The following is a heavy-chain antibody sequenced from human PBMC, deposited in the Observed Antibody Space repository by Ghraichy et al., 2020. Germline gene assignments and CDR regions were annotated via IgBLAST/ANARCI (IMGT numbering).Heavy chain of an antibody. CDR2: INHSGST. D-gene: IGHD2-2*02. V-gene: IGHV4-34*01. Sequence: SETLSLTCAVYGGSFSGYYWSWIRQPPGKGLEWIGEINHSGSTNYNPSLKSRVTISVDTSKNQFSLKLSSVTAADTAVYYCAREPRYCSSTSCYTFYYYGMDVWGQGTTVTVSS. J-gene: IGHJ6*02. CDR3: AREPRYCSSTSCYTFYYYGMDV. CDR1: GGSFSGYY.